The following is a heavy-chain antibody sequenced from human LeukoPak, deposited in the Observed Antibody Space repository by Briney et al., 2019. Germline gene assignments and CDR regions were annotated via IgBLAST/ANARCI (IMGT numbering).Heavy chain of an antibody. CDR1: GFSFSNYG. CDR3: AKDRAWAAATVGIYYFDY. J-gene: IGHJ4*02. CDR2: IRYDGSNK. Sequence: GGSLRLSCVASGFSFSNYGMHWVRQTPGKGLEWVAFIRYDGSNKYYAESVKGRFTISRDNSKNTLYLQMNSRRGEDTAIYYCAKDRAWAAATVGIYYFDYWGQGTLVTVSS. D-gene: IGHD2-15*01. V-gene: IGHV3-30*02.